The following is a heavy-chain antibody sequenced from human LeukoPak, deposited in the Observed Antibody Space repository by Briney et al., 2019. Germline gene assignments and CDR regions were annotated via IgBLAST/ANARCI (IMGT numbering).Heavy chain of an antibody. Sequence: SETLSLTCVVYGGSFRGYFWSWIRQPPGKGLEWIGEINHSGSTNYNPSLKSRVTISVDTSKNQFSLKLSSVTAADTAVYYCARVVGGSYPCPAVLDYWGQGTLVTVSS. CDR1: GGSFRGYF. CDR2: INHSGST. J-gene: IGHJ4*02. V-gene: IGHV4-34*01. CDR3: ARVVGGSYPCPAVLDY. D-gene: IGHD1-26*01.